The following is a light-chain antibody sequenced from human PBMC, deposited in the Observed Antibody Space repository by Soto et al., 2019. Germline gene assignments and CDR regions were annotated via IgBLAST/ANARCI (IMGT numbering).Light chain of an antibody. J-gene: IGKJ4*01. CDR1: QSVLYSSNNKNY. V-gene: IGKV4-1*01. CDR2: WAS. CDR3: QQYYTTPLT. Sequence: DSLMSQSPDSLAVSLGARATINCKSSQSVLYSSNNKNYLAWYQQKPGQPPKLLIYWASTRESGVPDRFTGSGSGTDFTLTISSLQAEDVAVYYCQQYYTTPLTFGGGTEVAIK.